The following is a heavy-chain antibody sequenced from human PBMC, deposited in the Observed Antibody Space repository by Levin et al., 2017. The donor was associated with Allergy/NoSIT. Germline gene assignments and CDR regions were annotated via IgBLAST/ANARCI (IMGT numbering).Heavy chain of an antibody. Sequence: PGGSLRLSCAASGFTFTNYWMHWVRQAPGKGLEWVANIDSGGSTTYADSVKGRFTISRDNAKNTLYLQMNSLRVEDTAVYYCARDAVQWELPVDFWGQGTLVTVSS. V-gene: IGHV3-74*01. CDR2: IDSGGST. D-gene: IGHD1-26*01. CDR1: GFTFTNYW. J-gene: IGHJ4*02. CDR3: ARDAVQWELPVDF.